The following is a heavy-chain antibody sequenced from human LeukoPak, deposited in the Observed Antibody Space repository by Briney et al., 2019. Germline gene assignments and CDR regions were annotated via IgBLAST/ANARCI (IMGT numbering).Heavy chain of an antibody. J-gene: IGHJ5*02. Sequence: ASVKVSCKASGYSFTGNYMHWVRQAPGQGLEWMGWINPKRGDTNYAQKFQGRVTMTRDTSITTFYIERSRLTSGDTAFYYAARGRSDYEDSLNWLDPWGQGTLVSVSS. CDR1: GYSFTGNY. CDR3: ARGRSDYEDSLNWLDP. CDR2: INPKRGDT. V-gene: IGHV1-2*02. D-gene: IGHD5-12*01.